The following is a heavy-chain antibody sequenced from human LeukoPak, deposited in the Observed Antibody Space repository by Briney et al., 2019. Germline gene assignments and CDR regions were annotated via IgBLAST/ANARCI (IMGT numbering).Heavy chain of an antibody. CDR1: GDSVSSNSAA. Sequence: SQTLSLTCAISGDSVSSNSAAWNWIRQSPSRGLEWLGRTYYRSKWYNDYSVSVKSRITINPDTSKNQFSLQLNSVTPEDTAVYYCAKTIHSSGWSYFDYWGQGTLVTVSS. J-gene: IGHJ4*02. D-gene: IGHD6-13*01. V-gene: IGHV6-1*01. CDR2: TYYRSKWYN. CDR3: AKTIHSSGWSYFDY.